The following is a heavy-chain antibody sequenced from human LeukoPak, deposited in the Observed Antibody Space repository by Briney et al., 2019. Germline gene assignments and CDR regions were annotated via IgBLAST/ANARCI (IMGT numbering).Heavy chain of an antibody. D-gene: IGHD1-26*01. CDR1: GFTFNTYA. CDR2: ISHNGANT. Sequence: PGGSLRLSCAASGFTFNTYAMNWVRQAPGKGLEWVSSISHNGANTYYADSVKGRFIISRDNSKNTLYLQMNSLRVEDTAVYYCAREGLVDSRSLDSWGQGTLVTVSS. CDR3: AREGLVDSRSLDS. J-gene: IGHJ4*02. V-gene: IGHV3-23*01.